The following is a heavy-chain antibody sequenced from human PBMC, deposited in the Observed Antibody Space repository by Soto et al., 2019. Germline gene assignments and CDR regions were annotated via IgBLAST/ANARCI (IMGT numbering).Heavy chain of an antibody. D-gene: IGHD5-12*01. Sequence: QVQLQQWGAELLKPSETLSLTCVVYGGSLSGYYWSWIRQPPGKGLEWIGEIKDGGLTNYSPSLKSRATISVDRPKNQFSLKLHSVTAADTAVYYCARGQEGVVATHWDQGSLVTVSS. CDR2: IKDGGLT. CDR3: ARGQEGVVATH. CDR1: GGSLSGYY. J-gene: IGHJ4*02. V-gene: IGHV4-34*01.